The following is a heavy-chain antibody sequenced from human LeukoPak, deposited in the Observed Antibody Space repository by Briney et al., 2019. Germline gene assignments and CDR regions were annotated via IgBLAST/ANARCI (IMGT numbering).Heavy chain of an antibody. D-gene: IGHD3-10*01. CDR1: GFTFNNAW. CDR2: IKRKFDGGTT. CDR3: TTGDGSGSFYNRGLDY. J-gene: IGHJ4*02. Sequence: PGGSLRLSCAASGFTFNNAWMSWVRQAPGKGLQWVGRIKRKFDGGTTDYAAPVKGRFTISREDSKNTLFLQMNSLKTEDTAVYYCTTGDGSGSFYNRGLDYWGQGTLVSVSS. V-gene: IGHV3-15*01.